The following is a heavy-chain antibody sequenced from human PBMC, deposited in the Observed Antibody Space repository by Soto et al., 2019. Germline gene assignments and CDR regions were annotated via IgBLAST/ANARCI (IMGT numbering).Heavy chain of an antibody. D-gene: IGHD1-1*01. CDR2: ISSSGDT. J-gene: IGHJ5*02. CDR1: GFTFSGHA. Sequence: EVQVLESGGGLVQPGGSLRLSCAASGFTFSGHAVTWVRQAPGKGLDWVSTISSSGDTYYADSVRGQFTISRDDSKNTVCLQMNNLRAEDTAVYYCVRGFRRPASWGQGTLVTVSS. CDR3: VRGFRRPAS. V-gene: IGHV3-23*01.